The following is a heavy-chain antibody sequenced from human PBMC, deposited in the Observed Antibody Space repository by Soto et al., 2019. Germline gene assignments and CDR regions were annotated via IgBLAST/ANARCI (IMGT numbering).Heavy chain of an antibody. CDR3: AKDPQYYDFWSGYSDY. V-gene: IGHV3-30*18. D-gene: IGHD3-3*01. Sequence: GGSLRLSCAASGFTFSSYWMSWVRQAPGKGLEWVAVMSFDGSNKYYADSVKGRFTISRDNSKNTLYLQMNSLRTEDTAVYYCAKDPQYYDFWSGYSDYWGQGTLVTVSS. CDR1: GFTFSSYW. J-gene: IGHJ4*02. CDR2: MSFDGSNK.